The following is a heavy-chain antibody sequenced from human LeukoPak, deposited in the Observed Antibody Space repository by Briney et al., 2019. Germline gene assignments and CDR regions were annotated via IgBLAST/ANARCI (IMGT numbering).Heavy chain of an antibody. Sequence: ASVKVSCKASGYTFTSYYMHWVQQAPGQGLEWMAIINPSGGRISYAQKFQGRVTMTRDTSTSTVYMELSSLRSEDTAVYYCARDPRPSYDSSGYYYPGDYWGQGTLVTVSS. D-gene: IGHD3-22*01. CDR2: INPSGGRI. J-gene: IGHJ4*02. CDR1: GYTFTSYY. CDR3: ARDPRPSYDSSGYYYPGDY. V-gene: IGHV1-46*01.